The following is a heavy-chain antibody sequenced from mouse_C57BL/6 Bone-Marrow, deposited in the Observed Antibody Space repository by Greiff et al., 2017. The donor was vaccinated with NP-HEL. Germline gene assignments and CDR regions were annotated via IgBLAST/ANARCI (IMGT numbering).Heavy chain of an antibody. V-gene: IGHV1-4*01. CDR3: ARWDPVVATGAMDY. J-gene: IGHJ4*01. CDR1: GYTFTSYT. D-gene: IGHD1-1*01. CDR2: INPSSGYT. Sequence: QVQLQQSGAELVRPGASVKMSCKASGYTFTSYTMHWVKQRPGQGLEWIGYINPSSGYTKYNQKFKDKATLTADKSSSTAYMQLSSLTSEDSAVYYCARWDPVVATGAMDYWGQGTSVTVSS.